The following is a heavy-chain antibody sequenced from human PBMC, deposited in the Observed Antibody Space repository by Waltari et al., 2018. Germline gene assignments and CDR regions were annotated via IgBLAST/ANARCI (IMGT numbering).Heavy chain of an antibody. CDR3: AREPSYYYDSSGYYYRNWYFDL. D-gene: IGHD3-22*01. J-gene: IGHJ2*01. V-gene: IGHV4-59*01. Sequence: QVQLQESGPGLVKPSETLSLTCTVSGGSISSYYWSWIRQPPGKGLEWIGYIYYSGSTNYNPSLKSRVTISVDTSKNQFSLKLSSVTAADTAVYYCAREPSYYYDSSGYYYRNWYFDLWGRGTLVTVSS. CDR1: GGSISSYY. CDR2: IYYSGST.